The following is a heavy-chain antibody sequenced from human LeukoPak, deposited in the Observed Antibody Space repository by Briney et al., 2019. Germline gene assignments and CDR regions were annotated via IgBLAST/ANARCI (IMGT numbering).Heavy chain of an antibody. CDR1: GYTFTGYY. CDR2: INPNSGGT. V-gene: IGHV1-2*02. Sequence: GASVKVSCKASGYTFTGYYMHWVRQAPGQGLEWMGWINPNSGGTNYAQKFQGRVTMTRDTSISTAYMELSRLRSDDTAVYYCARRNSGWSPGFDYWGQGTLVTVSS. D-gene: IGHD6-19*01. CDR3: ARRNSGWSPGFDY. J-gene: IGHJ4*02.